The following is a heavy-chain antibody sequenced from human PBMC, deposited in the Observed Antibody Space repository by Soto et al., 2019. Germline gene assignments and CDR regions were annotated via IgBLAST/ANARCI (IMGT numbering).Heavy chain of an antibody. J-gene: IGHJ4*02. Sequence: GGSLRLSCTGSGFPFSAYNINWVRQAPGKGLEWVSSITVGSSHIYQPNSMKGRFTISRDDAKNSVYLQIDSLRSDDTAVYYCARAPVDRYSADYFDNWGQGTLVTVSS. D-gene: IGHD5-12*01. V-gene: IGHV3-21*04. CDR3: ARAPVDRYSADYFDN. CDR2: ITVGSSHI. CDR1: GFPFSAYN.